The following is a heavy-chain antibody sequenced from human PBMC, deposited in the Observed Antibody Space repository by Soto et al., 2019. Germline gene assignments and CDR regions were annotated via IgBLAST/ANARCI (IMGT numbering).Heavy chain of an antibody. CDR2: IYYSGST. Sequence: PSETLSLTCTVSGGSISSGGYYWSWIRQHPGKGLEWIGYIYYSGSTYYNPSLKSRVTISVDTSKNQFSLKLSSVTAADTAVYYCARGGTHRWLQSDWYLHLSGPGTLVTVSS. CDR1: GGSISSGGYY. V-gene: IGHV4-31*03. J-gene: IGHJ2*01. CDR3: ARGGTHRWLQSDWYLHL. D-gene: IGHD5-12*01.